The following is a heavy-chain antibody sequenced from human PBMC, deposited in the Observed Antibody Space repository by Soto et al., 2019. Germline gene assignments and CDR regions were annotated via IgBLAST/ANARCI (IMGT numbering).Heavy chain of an antibody. CDR2: ISYDGSNK. D-gene: IGHD1-1*01. Sequence: QVQLVESGGGVVQPGRSLRLSCAASGFTFSSYAMHWVRQAPGKGLEWVAVISYDGSNKYYADSVKGRFTISRDNSKNTVYLQMNSLRAEDTVVYYCARDRLRYNWNDFPYYYYGMDVWGQGTTVTVSS. J-gene: IGHJ6*02. CDR1: GFTFSSYA. V-gene: IGHV3-30-3*01. CDR3: ARDRLRYNWNDFPYYYYGMDV.